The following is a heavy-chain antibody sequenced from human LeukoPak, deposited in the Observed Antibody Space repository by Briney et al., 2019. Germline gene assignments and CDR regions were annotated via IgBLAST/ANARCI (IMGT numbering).Heavy chain of an antibody. Sequence: GGSLRLSCAASGFSFSSYWMHWVRQAPGKGLVWVARISPDGSSALSADSVRGRFTVSRDNADNTLYLQLNSLRAEDTAVYYCARVSFCPRCHFDYWGQGTLVTVSS. V-gene: IGHV3-74*03. CDR1: GFSFSSYW. CDR2: ISPDGSSA. CDR3: ARVSFCPRCHFDY. J-gene: IGHJ4*02. D-gene: IGHD2/OR15-2a*01.